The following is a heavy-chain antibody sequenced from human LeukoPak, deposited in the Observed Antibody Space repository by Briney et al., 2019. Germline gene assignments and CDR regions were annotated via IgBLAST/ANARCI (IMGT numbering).Heavy chain of an antibody. Sequence: SVKVSCKASGGTFSSYAVSWVRQAPGQGLEWMGRIIPILGIANYAQKCQGRVTITADKSTSTAYMALSSLRSEDTAVYYCARVVTGIAVAGNGGNWFDPWGQGTLVTVSS. CDR1: GGTFSSYA. D-gene: IGHD6-19*01. V-gene: IGHV1-69*04. CDR2: IIPILGIA. J-gene: IGHJ5*02. CDR3: ARVVTGIAVAGNGGNWFDP.